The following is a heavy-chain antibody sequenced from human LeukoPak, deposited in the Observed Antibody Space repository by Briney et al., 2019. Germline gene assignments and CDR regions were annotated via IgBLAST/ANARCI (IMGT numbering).Heavy chain of an antibody. CDR1: GYSISSGYY. D-gene: IGHD6-19*01. CDR2: IYHSGST. CDR3: ARVAVTGYYYMDV. Sequence: KPSETLSLTCTVSGYSISSGYYWGWIRQPPGKGLEWIGSIYHSGSTYYNPSLKSRVTISVDTSKNQFSLKLSSVTAADTAVYYCARVAVTGYYYMDVWGKGTTVTVSS. J-gene: IGHJ6*03. V-gene: IGHV4-38-2*02.